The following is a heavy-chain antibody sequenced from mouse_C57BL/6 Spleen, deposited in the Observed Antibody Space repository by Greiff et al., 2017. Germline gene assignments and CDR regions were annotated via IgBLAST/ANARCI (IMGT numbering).Heavy chain of an antibody. V-gene: IGHV1-64*01. CDR2: IHPNSGST. CDR3: ARGLTGTVYGG. Sequence: QVQLQQPGAELVKPGASVKLSCKASGYTFTSYCMHWVKQRPGQGLEWIGMIHPNSGSTNYNEKFKSKATLTVDKSSSTAYMQLSSLTSEDSAVCYCARGLTGTVYGGWGQGTTLTVSS. J-gene: IGHJ2*01. CDR1: GYTFTSYC. D-gene: IGHD4-1*01.